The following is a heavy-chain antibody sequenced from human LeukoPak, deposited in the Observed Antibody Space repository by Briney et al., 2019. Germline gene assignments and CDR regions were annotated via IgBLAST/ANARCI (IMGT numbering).Heavy chain of an antibody. CDR2: IYHTGTT. J-gene: IGHJ4*02. CDR1: GISVNTTYF. Sequence: PSETLSLTCSVSGISVNTTYFWGWIRQAPGKGLEWIGSIYHTGTTNYNPSLRSPVTISVDTSKNQFSLRLSSVTAADTAVYFCAKEGFGTSFDNWGQGTLVTVSS. V-gene: IGHV4-61*01. CDR3: AKEGFGTSFDN. D-gene: IGHD2-2*01.